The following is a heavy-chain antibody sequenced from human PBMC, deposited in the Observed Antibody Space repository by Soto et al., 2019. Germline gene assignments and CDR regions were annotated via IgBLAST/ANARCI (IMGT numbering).Heavy chain of an antibody. D-gene: IGHD3-9*01. CDR3: ARGWVRYFDWLSVGPSCPFDI. J-gene: IGHJ3*02. Sequence: ASVKVSCKASGYTFTSYDINWVRQATGQGLEWMGWMNPNSGNTGYAQKFQGRATVTRNTSISTAYMELSSLRSEDTAVYYCARGWVRYFDWLSVGPSCPFDIWGQGTMVTVSS. CDR2: MNPNSGNT. CDR1: GYTFTSYD. V-gene: IGHV1-8*01.